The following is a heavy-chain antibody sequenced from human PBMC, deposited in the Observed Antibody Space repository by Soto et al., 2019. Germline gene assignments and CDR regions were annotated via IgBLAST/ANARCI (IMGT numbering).Heavy chain of an antibody. CDR3: ARSRHIDYDFWSGSPGYFDY. Sequence: GESLKISCKGSGYSFTSYWIGWVRQMPGKGLEWMGIIYPGDSDTRYSPSFQGQVTISADKSISTAYLQWSSLKASDTAMYYCARSRHIDYDFWSGSPGYFDYWGQGTLVTVSS. V-gene: IGHV5-51*01. D-gene: IGHD3-3*01. CDR1: GYSFTSYW. J-gene: IGHJ4*02. CDR2: IYPGDSDT.